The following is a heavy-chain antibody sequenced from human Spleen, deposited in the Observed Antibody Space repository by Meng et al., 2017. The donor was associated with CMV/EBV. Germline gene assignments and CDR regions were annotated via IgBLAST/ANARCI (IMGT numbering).Heavy chain of an antibody. CDR2: FDPEDGKR. D-gene: IGHD2-2*01. CDR3: ATREGYCSIASCYFFDY. J-gene: IGHJ4*02. CDR1: GYTVSKSS. Sequence: ASVKVSCKVSGYTVSKSSMHWVRQAPGKGIEWIGGFDPEDGKRIHAQKFQGRVTMTEDTSTNTAYMELSSLRSEDTAIYYCATREGYCSIASCYFFDYWGQGTLVTVSS. V-gene: IGHV1-24*01.